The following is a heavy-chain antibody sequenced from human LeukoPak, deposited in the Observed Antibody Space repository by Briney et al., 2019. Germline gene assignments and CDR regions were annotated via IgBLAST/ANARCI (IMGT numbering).Heavy chain of an antibody. CDR2: INHSGST. Sequence: SETLSLTCAVYGGSFSGYYWSWIRQPPGKGLEWIGEINHSGSTNYNPSLKSRVTISVDTSKNQFSLKLSSVTAADTAVYYCARGSPYYYYYMDVWGKGTTVTVSS. J-gene: IGHJ6*03. CDR3: ARGSPYYYYYMDV. V-gene: IGHV4-34*01. CDR1: GGSFSGYY.